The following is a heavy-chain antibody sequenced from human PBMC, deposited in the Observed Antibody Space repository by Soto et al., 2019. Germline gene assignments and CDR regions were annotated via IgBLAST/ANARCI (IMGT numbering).Heavy chain of an antibody. Sequence: ASVKVSCKASGYTFSVYHIHWVRQAPGQGLEWMGWINLNSGGTNYAQKFQGRVTMTRDTSIRTAYLDLSRLRSDDTAVYYCAREESRDGYNEDFDPWGQGTLVTVSS. D-gene: IGHD5-12*01. V-gene: IGHV1-2*02. CDR3: AREESRDGYNEDFDP. J-gene: IGHJ5*02. CDR1: GYTFSVYH. CDR2: INLNSGGT.